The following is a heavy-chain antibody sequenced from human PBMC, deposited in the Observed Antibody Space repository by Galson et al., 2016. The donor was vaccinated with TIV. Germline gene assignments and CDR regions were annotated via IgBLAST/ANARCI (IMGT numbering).Heavy chain of an antibody. D-gene: IGHD2-15*01. CDR2: IRYDGSRR. V-gene: IGHV3-30*02. CDR1: GFTFSSFG. CDR3: ASGVVAHTYYFYGMDA. J-gene: IGHJ6*02. Sequence: SLRISCAASGFTFSSFGMHWVRQAPGKGLEWVALIRYDGSRRYYADSVKGRFTISRDDSKNTLYLQMNGLRRGDSAVYYCASGVVAHTYYFYGMDAWGQGTTVTVSS.